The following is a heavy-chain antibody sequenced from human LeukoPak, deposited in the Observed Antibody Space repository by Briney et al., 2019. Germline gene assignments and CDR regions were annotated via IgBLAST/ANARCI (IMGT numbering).Heavy chain of an antibody. CDR2: ITWDGDST. D-gene: IGHD6-13*01. Sequence: GGSLRLSCAASGFSFDDHTMNWVRQAPGKGLEWVSLITWDGDSTYYADSVKGRFTISRDNSKNYLYLQMNSLRAEDTALYYCAKGTSSWHEFDSWGQGTLVTVSS. V-gene: IGHV3-43D*03. CDR1: GFSFDDHT. J-gene: IGHJ4*02. CDR3: AKGTSSWHEFDS.